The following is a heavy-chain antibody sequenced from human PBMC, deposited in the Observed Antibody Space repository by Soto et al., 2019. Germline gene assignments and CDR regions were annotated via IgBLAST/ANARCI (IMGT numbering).Heavy chain of an antibody. J-gene: IGHJ4*02. CDR1: GFSFTSYS. V-gene: IGHV3-21*01. Sequence: GGSLRLSCAASGFSFTSYSMNWVRQAPGKGLEWVSAISSSSSYIYYADSVKGRFTISRDNAKNSLYLQMNSLRAEDTAVYYCAMWVGARFVDHWGQGTPGNVSS. CDR3: AMWVGARFVDH. D-gene: IGHD1-26*01. CDR2: ISSSSSYI.